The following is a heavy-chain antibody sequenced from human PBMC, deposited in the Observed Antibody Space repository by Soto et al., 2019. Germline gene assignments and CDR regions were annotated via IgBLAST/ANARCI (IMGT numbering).Heavy chain of an antibody. D-gene: IGHD3-10*01. V-gene: IGHV3-74*01. CDR3: ASVGGGSGNFDY. CDR1: GFTFSNYW. Sequence: PGGSLRLSCGASGFTFSNYWMHWVRQAPGEGLVWVSRINGDGSFTRFADSVKGRFTISRDNAKNALYLQMNSLRVDDTAVYYCASVGGGSGNFDYWGQGTLVTVSS. CDR2: INGDGSFT. J-gene: IGHJ4*02.